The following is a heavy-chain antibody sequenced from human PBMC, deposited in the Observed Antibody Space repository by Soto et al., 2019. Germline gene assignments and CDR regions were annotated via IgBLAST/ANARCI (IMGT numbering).Heavy chain of an antibody. Sequence: SGPTLVNPTQTLTLTCTFSGFSLTRGVGVGWIRQPPGKALEWLALIYWDDDKRYSPSLKSRLTITKDTSKNQVVLTMTNMDPVDTATYYCAHTLGYCSGGSCYSYYFDDWGQGTLVTVSS. D-gene: IGHD2-15*01. CDR1: GFSLTRGVG. CDR3: AHTLGYCSGGSCYSYYFDD. V-gene: IGHV2-5*02. J-gene: IGHJ4*02. CDR2: IYWDDDK.